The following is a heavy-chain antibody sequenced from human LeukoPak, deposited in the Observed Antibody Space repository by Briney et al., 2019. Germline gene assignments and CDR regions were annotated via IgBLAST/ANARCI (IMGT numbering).Heavy chain of an antibody. CDR2: IYYSGST. J-gene: IGHJ4*02. Sequence: SETLSLTCTVSGGSISSYYWSWIRQPPGKGLEWIGYIYYSGSTNYNPSLKSRVTISVDTSKNQFSLKLSSVTAADTAVYYCARGGPPPRHKLETGLVEYFDYWGQGTLATVSS. CDR3: ARGGPPPRHKLETGLVEYFDY. D-gene: IGHD3/OR15-3a*01. V-gene: IGHV4-59*01. CDR1: GGSISSYY.